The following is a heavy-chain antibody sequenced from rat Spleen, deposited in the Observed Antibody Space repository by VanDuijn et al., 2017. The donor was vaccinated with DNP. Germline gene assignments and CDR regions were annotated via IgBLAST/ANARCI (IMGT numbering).Heavy chain of an antibody. CDR2: IGNTGGT. CDR3: ARSPETSYIYFPWAY. J-gene: IGHJ3*01. V-gene: IGHV2-41*01. CDR1: GLSLTSYN. D-gene: IGHD1-2*01. Sequence: QVQLKESGPGLVQPSQTLSLTCTVAGLSLTSYNVHWVRQPPGKGLEWMGLIGNTGGTRYNSVFRSRLSISKDTSKSQVFLQMNSLQPEDTATYYCARSPETSYIYFPWAYWGQGTLVIVSS.